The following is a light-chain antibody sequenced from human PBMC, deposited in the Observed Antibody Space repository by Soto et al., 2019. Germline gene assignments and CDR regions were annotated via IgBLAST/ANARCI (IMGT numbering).Light chain of an antibody. Sequence: EIVLTQSPGTLSLSPGEKATLSCRASQSVGTFLAWYQQKPGLPPRLLIYSASTRLSGIPDRFSGGGSGTDFTLTISRLDPEDFAVYYCQQGYNSPRTFGQGTKVEI. CDR2: SAS. CDR1: QSVGTF. CDR3: QQGYNSPRT. J-gene: IGKJ1*01. V-gene: IGKV3-20*01.